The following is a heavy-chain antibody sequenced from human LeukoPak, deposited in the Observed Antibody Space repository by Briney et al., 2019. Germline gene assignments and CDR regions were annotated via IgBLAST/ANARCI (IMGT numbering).Heavy chain of an antibody. CDR1: GSHFTTYW. V-gene: IGHV5-51*01. CDR3: ARLDTKNYQF. Sequence: GDSLKISCPVSGSHFTTYWIAWVRQKPGKGLEWMGMVFPGDSKTNYSPAFLGQVTMSVDKSIGAAYLQWRSLKASDTAMYYCARLDTKNYQFWGQGTLVSVSS. J-gene: IGHJ4*02. CDR2: VFPGDSKT. D-gene: IGHD1-7*01.